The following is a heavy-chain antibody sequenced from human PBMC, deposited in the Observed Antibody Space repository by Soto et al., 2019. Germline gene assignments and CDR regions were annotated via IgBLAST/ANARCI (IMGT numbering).Heavy chain of an antibody. CDR2: ISSSSSSI. CDR3: ASSGLTYLYYYSMDV. V-gene: IGHV3-48*04. Sequence: LRLSCAASGFTFSSYNMNWVRQTPGRGLEWISYISSSSSSIYYADSVLGRFTISRDNAKNSLYLQMNSLRAEDTAVYYCASSGLTYLYYYSMDVWGRGTAVTVSS. CDR1: GFTFSSYN. D-gene: IGHD6-19*01. J-gene: IGHJ6*03.